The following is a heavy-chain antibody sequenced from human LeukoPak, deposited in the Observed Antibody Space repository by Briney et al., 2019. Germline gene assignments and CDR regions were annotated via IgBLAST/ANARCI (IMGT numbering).Heavy chain of an antibody. CDR2: ISSSSSYI. J-gene: IGHJ4*02. Sequence: GGSLGLSCAASGFTFSSYSMNWVRQAPGKGLEWVSSISSSSSYIYYADSVKGRFTISRDNAKNSLYLQMNSLRAEDTAVYYCASFRPTGYYNYWGQGTLVTVSS. CDR3: ASFRPTGYYNY. D-gene: IGHD3-9*01. CDR1: GFTFSSYS. V-gene: IGHV3-21*01.